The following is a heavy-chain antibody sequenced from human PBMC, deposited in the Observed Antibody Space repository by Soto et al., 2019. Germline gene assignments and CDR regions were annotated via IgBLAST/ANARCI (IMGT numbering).Heavy chain of an antibody. CDR3: ATVATHSYNWLDP. J-gene: IGHJ5*02. D-gene: IGHD5-12*01. Sequence: EVQLVESGGTLVQPGGSLRLSCAASGFTFSTFWMHWVRQAPGKGLGWVSRIRDGSKTTYAASVKGRFTIPRDNAKNTVYLEMNSLRAEDTAVYYCATVATHSYNWLDPWGQGTLVTVSS. V-gene: IGHV3-74*03. CDR1: GFTFSTFW. CDR2: IRDGSKT.